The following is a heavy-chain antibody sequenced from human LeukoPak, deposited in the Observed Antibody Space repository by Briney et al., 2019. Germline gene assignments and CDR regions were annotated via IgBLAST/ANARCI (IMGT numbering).Heavy chain of an antibody. V-gene: IGHV3-30-3*01. CDR2: ISYDGSNK. CDR3: ANFIAAAGGY. J-gene: IGHJ4*02. Sequence: PGGSLRLSCAASGFTFSSYAMHWVRQAPGKGLEWVAVISYDGSNKYYADSVKGRFTISRDNSKNTLYLQMNSLRAEDTAVYYCANFIAAAGGYWGQGTLVTVSS. CDR1: GFTFSSYA. D-gene: IGHD6-13*01.